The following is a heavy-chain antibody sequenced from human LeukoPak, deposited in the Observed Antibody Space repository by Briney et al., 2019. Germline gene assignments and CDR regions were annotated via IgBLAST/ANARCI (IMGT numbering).Heavy chain of an antibody. Sequence: SETLSLTCAVSGGSISSGGYSWSWIRQPPGKGLEWIGYIYHSGSTYYNPSLKSRVTISVDRSKNQFSLKLSSVTAADTAVYYCGRARYYGSGSYYDNWFDPWGQGTLVTVSS. CDR3: GRARYYGSGSYYDNWFDP. D-gene: IGHD3-10*01. CDR2: IYHSGST. V-gene: IGHV4-30-2*01. CDR1: GGSISSGGYS. J-gene: IGHJ5*02.